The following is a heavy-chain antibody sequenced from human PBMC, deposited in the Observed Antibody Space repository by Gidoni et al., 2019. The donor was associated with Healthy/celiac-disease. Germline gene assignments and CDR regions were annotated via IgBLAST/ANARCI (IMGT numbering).Heavy chain of an antibody. CDR3: AREELAPWYCSSTSCNKNWFDP. J-gene: IGHJ5*02. D-gene: IGHD2-2*01. Sequence: QVQLVQSGAEVKKPGASVKVSCKASGYTFTSYGISWVRQAPGQGLEWMGWISAYNGNTNYAQKIQGRVTMTTDTSTSTAYMELRSLRSDDTAVYYCAREELAPWYCSSTSCNKNWFDPWGQGTLVTVSS. CDR2: ISAYNGNT. CDR1: GYTFTSYG. V-gene: IGHV1-18*01.